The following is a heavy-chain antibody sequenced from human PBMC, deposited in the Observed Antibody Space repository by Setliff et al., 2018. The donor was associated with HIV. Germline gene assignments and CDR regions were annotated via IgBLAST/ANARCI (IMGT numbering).Heavy chain of an antibody. V-gene: IGHV1-2*02. J-gene: IGHJ6*03. Sequence: ASVKVSCKAPGYTFSGYYMHWVRQAPGQGLEWMGWISGYNGNTKYVQKLQGRVTMTRNTSISTAYMGLNNLKFEDTAVYYCARARRDSYDRGRRNHYYIDVWGKGTTVTVSS. CDR3: ARARRDSYDRGRRNHYYIDV. CDR1: GYTFSGYY. D-gene: IGHD3-22*01. CDR2: ISGYNGNT.